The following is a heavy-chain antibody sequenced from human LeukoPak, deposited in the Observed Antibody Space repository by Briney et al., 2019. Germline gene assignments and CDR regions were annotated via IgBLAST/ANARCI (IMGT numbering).Heavy chain of an antibody. Sequence: GASVKVSCKASGGTFSSYAITWVRQAHGQGLEWMGGIIPIFGTANYAQKFQGRVTITADESTSTAYMELSSLRSEDTAVYYCARDRWGETSRLPGWDYWGQGTLVTVSS. CDR3: ARDRWGETSRLPGWDY. V-gene: IGHV1-69*13. J-gene: IGHJ4*02. D-gene: IGHD4-11*01. CDR1: GGTFSSYA. CDR2: IIPIFGTA.